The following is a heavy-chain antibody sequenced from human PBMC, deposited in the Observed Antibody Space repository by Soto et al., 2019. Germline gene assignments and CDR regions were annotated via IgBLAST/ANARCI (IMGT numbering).Heavy chain of an antibody. D-gene: IGHD3-22*01. Sequence: PGGSRSHSCAASEFTFSSYAMSWVRQTPGKGLEWVSAISGSGGSTYYADSVKGRFTISRDNSKNTLYLQMNSLRAEDTAVYYCAKAHYYDSSGYYSPDYWGQGTLVTVSS. V-gene: IGHV3-23*01. CDR1: EFTFSSYA. J-gene: IGHJ4*02. CDR3: AKAHYYDSSGYYSPDY. CDR2: ISGSGGST.